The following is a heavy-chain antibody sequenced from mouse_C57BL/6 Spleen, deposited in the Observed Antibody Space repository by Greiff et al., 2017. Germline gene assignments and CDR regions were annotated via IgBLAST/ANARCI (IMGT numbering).Heavy chain of an antibody. D-gene: IGHD1-1*01. Sequence: DVKLQESGPGLVKPSQSLSLTCSVTGYSITSGHYWNWTRQFPGNKLEWMGYISYDGSNNYNPSLKIRISITRDTSQTQFFLKLNSVTTEDTATYYCARVVDWYFDVWGTGTTVTVSS. V-gene: IGHV3-6*01. J-gene: IGHJ1*03. CDR3: ARVVDWYFDV. CDR1: GYSITSGHY. CDR2: ISYDGSN.